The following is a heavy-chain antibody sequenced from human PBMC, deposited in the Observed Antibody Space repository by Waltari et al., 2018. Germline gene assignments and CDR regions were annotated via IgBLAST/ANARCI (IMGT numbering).Heavy chain of an antibody. V-gene: IGHV4-4*07. CDR2: LRTSGVT. Sequence: QVQLQESGPGLVKPSETLSLTCTVSGVSISSHFWTWIRQPAGKGLEWVGRLRTSGVTEYSPSLKSRVTMSVDTSKNQFSLRLSSVTAADTAVYYCARNQNGAFDVWGQGTRVTVSS. CDR3: ARNQNGAFDV. D-gene: IGHD2-2*01. CDR1: GVSISSHF. J-gene: IGHJ3*01.